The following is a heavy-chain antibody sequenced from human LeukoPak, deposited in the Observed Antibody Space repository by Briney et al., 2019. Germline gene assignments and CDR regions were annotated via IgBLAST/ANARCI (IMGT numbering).Heavy chain of an antibody. Sequence: PSETLSLTCAVYGGSLSGYYWSWIRQPPGKGLEWIGEINHSGNTNYNPSLKSRVTMSIDTSKNQFSLKLSSVTAADTAVYYCAGGSGYAQYFQHWGQGTLVTVSS. CDR2: INHSGNT. V-gene: IGHV4-34*07. CDR1: GGSLSGYY. J-gene: IGHJ1*01. D-gene: IGHD3-22*01. CDR3: AGGSGYAQYFQH.